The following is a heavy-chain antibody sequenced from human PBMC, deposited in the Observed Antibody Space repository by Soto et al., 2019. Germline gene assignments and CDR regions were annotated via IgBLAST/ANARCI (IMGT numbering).Heavy chain of an antibody. CDR2: ISSSSSTI. J-gene: IGHJ4*02. CDR1: GFTFSSYS. CDR3: AGDGWVDSSSHCGY. Sequence: GGSLRLSCAASGFTFSSYSMNWVRQAPGKGLEWVSYISSSSSTIYYADSVKGRFTISRDNDKNSLYLQMNSLRDEDTAVYYCAGDGWVDSSSHCGYSGQRNLFTVSS. D-gene: IGHD2-2*01. V-gene: IGHV3-48*02.